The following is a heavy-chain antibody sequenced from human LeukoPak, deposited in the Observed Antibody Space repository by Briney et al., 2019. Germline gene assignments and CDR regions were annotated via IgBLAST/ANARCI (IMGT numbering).Heavy chain of an antibody. J-gene: IGHJ4*02. Sequence: GGSLRLSSTASGFNFSSYAMTWVRQAPGKGLDWVSTIRAGGGDTFYSDSVKGRFSISRDNSKNTLILQMDSLGADDTAIYYCAKILASGSGSYWGQGTLVLVSS. CDR2: IRAGGGDT. CDR1: GFNFSSYA. CDR3: AKILASGSGSY. V-gene: IGHV3-23*01. D-gene: IGHD3-10*01.